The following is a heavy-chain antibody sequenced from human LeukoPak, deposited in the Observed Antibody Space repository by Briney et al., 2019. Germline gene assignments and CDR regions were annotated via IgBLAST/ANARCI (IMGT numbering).Heavy chain of an antibody. D-gene: IGHD3-10*01. Sequence: PSQTLSLTCTVSGGSISSGGYYWSWIRQHPGKGLEWIGYIYYSGSTYYNPSLKGRVTISVDTSKNQFSLKLSSVTAADTAVYYCARVVYGSGSYYAPSYSYYYGMDVWGQGTTVTVSS. V-gene: IGHV4-31*03. CDR2: IYYSGST. CDR3: ARVVYGSGSYYAPSYSYYYGMDV. J-gene: IGHJ6*02. CDR1: GGSISSGGYY.